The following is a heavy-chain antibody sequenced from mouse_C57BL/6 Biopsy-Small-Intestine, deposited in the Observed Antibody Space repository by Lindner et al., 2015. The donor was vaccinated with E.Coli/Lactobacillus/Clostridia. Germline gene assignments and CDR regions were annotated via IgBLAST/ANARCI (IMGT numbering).Heavy chain of an antibody. Sequence: VQLQESGPVLVKPGASVKMSCKASGYTFTDYYMNWVKQSHGKSLEWIGIINPYNGGTSYNQKFKGKATLTVDKSSSTAYMELNSLTSEDSAVYYCARGRDYYGSSHAWFAYWGQGTLVTVSA. J-gene: IGHJ3*01. D-gene: IGHD1-1*01. CDR3: ARGRDYYGSSHAWFAY. CDR1: GYTFTDYY. CDR2: INPYNGGT. V-gene: IGHV1-19*01.